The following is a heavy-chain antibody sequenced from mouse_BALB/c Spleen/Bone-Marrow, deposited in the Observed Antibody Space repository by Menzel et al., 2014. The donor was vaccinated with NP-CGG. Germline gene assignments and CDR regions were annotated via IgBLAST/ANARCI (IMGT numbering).Heavy chain of an antibody. CDR1: GFTFSSSG. CDR2: ISSGSSTI. CDR3: ARSLYYRYDFFDY. D-gene: IGHD2-14*01. Sequence: EVKLMESGGGLVQPGGSRKLSCAASGFTFSSSGMHWVRQAPENRLEWVAYISSGSSTIYYADTVKGRFTISRDNPKNALFLQMTSLRSEDTAIYYCARSLYYRYDFFDYWGQGTTLTVSS. J-gene: IGHJ2*01. V-gene: IGHV5-17*02.